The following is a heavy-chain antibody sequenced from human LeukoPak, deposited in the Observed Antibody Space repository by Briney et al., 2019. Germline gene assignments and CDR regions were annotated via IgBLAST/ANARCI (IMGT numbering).Heavy chain of an antibody. Sequence: GGSLRLSCAASGFTFSSYSMNWVRQAPGKGLEWVSSISSSSSYIYYADSVKGRFTISRDNAKNSLYLQMNSLRAEDTAVYYCARIAAAGEYGMDVWGKGTTVTVSS. CDR2: ISSSSSYI. CDR1: GFTFSSYS. CDR3: ARIAAAGEYGMDV. V-gene: IGHV3-21*01. J-gene: IGHJ6*04. D-gene: IGHD6-13*01.